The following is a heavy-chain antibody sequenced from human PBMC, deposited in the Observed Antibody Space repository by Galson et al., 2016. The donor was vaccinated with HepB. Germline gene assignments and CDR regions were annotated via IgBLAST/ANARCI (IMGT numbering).Heavy chain of an antibody. D-gene: IGHD3-22*01. Sequence: SETLSLTCNVSGGSISGYYWSWIRQPPGKGLDWIGYISNSGTTNYNPSLQSRVTISRDTSQNHFSLKMDSVTAADTAVYYCARGPLLYDDSGYHLVPLDDWGKGTLVTVSS. CDR1: GGSISGYY. V-gene: IGHV4-59*01. CDR3: ARGPLLYDDSGYHLVPLDD. CDR2: ISNSGTT. J-gene: IGHJ4*02.